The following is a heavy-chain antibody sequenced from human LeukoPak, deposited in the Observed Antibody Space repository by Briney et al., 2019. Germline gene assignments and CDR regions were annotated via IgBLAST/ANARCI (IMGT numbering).Heavy chain of an antibody. D-gene: IGHD5-18*01. Sequence: PGGSLRLSCAASGFTFSSYEMNWVRQAPGKGLKWVSYISSSGSTIYYADSVKGRFTISRDNAKNSLYLQMNSLRAEDTAVYYCARHHPSYGYRSLVPWGQGTMVTVSS. V-gene: IGHV3-48*03. CDR3: ARHHPSYGYRSLVP. CDR1: GFTFSSYE. CDR2: ISSSGSTI. J-gene: IGHJ3*01.